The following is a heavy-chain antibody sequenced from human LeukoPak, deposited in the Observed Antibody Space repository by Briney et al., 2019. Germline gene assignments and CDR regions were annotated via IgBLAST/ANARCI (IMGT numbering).Heavy chain of an antibody. CDR2: IYYSGST. Sequence: PSETLSLTCTVSGGSISSSSYYWGWIRQPPGKGLEWIGSIYYSGSTYYNPSLKSRVTISVDTSKNQFSLKLSSVTAADTAVYYCARHSGSAPRLFDYWGQGTLVTVSS. CDR1: GGSISSSSYY. V-gene: IGHV4-39*01. D-gene: IGHD6-19*01. CDR3: ARHSGSAPRLFDY. J-gene: IGHJ4*02.